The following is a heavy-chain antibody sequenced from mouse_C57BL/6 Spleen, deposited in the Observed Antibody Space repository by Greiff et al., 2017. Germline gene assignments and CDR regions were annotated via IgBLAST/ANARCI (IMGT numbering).Heavy chain of an antibody. D-gene: IGHD1-1*01. Sequence: QVQLQQSGAELVKPGASVKLSCKASGYTFTEYTIHWVKQRSGQGLEWIGWFYPGSGSIKYNEKFKDKATLTADKSSSTVYMELSRLTSEDSAVYFCARHEPYYYGSSYGYFDVWGTGTTVNVSS. V-gene: IGHV1-62-2*01. CDR1: GYTFTEYT. CDR3: ARHEPYYYGSSYGYFDV. CDR2: FYPGSGSI. J-gene: IGHJ1*03.